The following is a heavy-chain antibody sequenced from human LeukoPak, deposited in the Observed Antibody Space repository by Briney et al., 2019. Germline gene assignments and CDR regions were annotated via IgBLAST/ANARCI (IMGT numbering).Heavy chain of an antibody. CDR1: GFTFSSYG. Sequence: PGESLRLSCAASGFTFSSYGMHWVRQAPGKGLEWVAVISYDGSNKYYADSVKGRFTISRDNSKNTLYLQMNSLRAEDTAVYYCAKGGYCSSTSCYPDYWGQGTLVTVSS. D-gene: IGHD2-2*01. CDR3: AKGGYCSSTSCYPDY. CDR2: ISYDGSNK. J-gene: IGHJ4*02. V-gene: IGHV3-30*18.